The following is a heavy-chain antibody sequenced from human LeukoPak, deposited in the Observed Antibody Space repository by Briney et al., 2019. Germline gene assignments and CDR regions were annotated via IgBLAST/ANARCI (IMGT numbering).Heavy chain of an antibody. CDR1: DGSVSSNY. J-gene: IGHJ4*02. Sequence: SETLSLTCAVSDGSVSSNYWAWLRQPPGKGPEWIGYIYYSGYAKYNPSFKSRVTMSVDTSKSQFSLQLTSVTAADTAVYYCARHNIASDGARLFDFWGRGTLVAVSS. V-gene: IGHV4-59*08. CDR2: IYYSGYA. D-gene: IGHD5/OR15-5a*01. CDR3: ARHNIASDGARLFDF.